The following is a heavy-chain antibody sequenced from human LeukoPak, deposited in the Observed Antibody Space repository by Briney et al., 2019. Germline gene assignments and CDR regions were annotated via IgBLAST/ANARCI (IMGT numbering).Heavy chain of an antibody. Sequence: PGGSLRLSCAASGFTFDDYGMSWVRQAPGKGLEWVSGINWNGGSTGYAGSVKGRLTISRDNAKNSLYLQMNSLRAEDTALYYCARDGLSSSSSDYWGQGTLVTVSS. D-gene: IGHD6-6*01. CDR3: ARDGLSSSSSDY. J-gene: IGHJ4*02. CDR1: GFTFDDYG. V-gene: IGHV3-20*04. CDR2: INWNGGST.